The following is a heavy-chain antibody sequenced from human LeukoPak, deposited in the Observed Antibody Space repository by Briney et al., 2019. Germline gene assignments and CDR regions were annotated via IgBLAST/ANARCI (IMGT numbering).Heavy chain of an antibody. CDR2: ISWNSGSI. Sequence: GGSLRLSCAASGFTFDDYAMHWVRQAPGKGLEWVSGISWNSGSIGYADSVKGRFTISRDNAKNSLYLQMNSLRAEDTALYYCAKDINGYYYGSGSLVSYYGMDVWGQGTTVTVSS. V-gene: IGHV3-9*01. CDR3: AKDINGYYYGSGSLVSYYGMDV. D-gene: IGHD3-10*01. J-gene: IGHJ6*02. CDR1: GFTFDDYA.